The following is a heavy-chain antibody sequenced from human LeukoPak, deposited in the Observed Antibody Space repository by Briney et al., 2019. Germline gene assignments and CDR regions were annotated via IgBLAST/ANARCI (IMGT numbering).Heavy chain of an antibody. V-gene: IGHV4-59*12. CDR2: IYYSGST. CDR3: ARSGYYGSGSYSRHFDY. D-gene: IGHD3-10*01. CDR1: GGSISSYY. J-gene: IGHJ4*02. Sequence: SETLSLTCTVSGGSISSYYWSWIRQPPGKGLEWIGYIYYSGSTNYNPSLKSRVTISVDRSKNQFSLKLSSVTAADTAVYYCARSGYYGSGSYSRHFDYWGQGTLVTVSS.